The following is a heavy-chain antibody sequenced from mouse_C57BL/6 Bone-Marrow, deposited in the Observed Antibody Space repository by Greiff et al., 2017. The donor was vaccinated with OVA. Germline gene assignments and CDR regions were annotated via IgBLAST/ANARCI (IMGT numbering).Heavy chain of an antibody. CDR3: ARAGDGYYGAY. CDR2: INPNNGGT. Sequence: EVQLQQSGPELVKPGASVKISCKASGYTFTDYYMNWVKQSHGKSLEWIGDINPNNGGTSYNQKFKGKATLTVDKSSSTAYMELRSLTSEDSAVYYCARAGDGYYGAYWGQGTLVTVSA. CDR1: GYTFTDYY. J-gene: IGHJ3*01. D-gene: IGHD2-3*01. V-gene: IGHV1-26*01.